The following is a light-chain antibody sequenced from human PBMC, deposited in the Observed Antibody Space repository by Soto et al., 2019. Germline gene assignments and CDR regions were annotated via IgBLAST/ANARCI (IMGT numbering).Light chain of an antibody. J-gene: IGKJ4*01. Sequence: DIQMTQSPSSLSASVADRFTITCQASQDIKNYLNWYQQKSGKAPKLLIYDASDLETGVPSRFSGSGSGTDFTFTINSLQPEDIATYYCQQYDNLPLTFGGGTKVDIK. CDR3: QQYDNLPLT. V-gene: IGKV1-33*01. CDR1: QDIKNY. CDR2: DAS.